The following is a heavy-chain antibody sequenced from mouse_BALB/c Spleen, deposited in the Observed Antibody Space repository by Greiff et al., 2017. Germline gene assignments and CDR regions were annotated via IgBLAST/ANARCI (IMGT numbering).Heavy chain of an antibody. CDR2: INPSSGYT. CDR3: ARERGDYGSSEYFDV. D-gene: IGHD1-1*01. CDR1: GYTFTSYT. V-gene: IGHV1-4*01. J-gene: IGHJ1*01. Sequence: QVQLQQSGAELARPGASVKMSCKASGYTFTSYTMHWVKQRPGQGLEWIGYINPSSGYTNYNQKFKDKATLTADKSSSTAYMQLTSLTSEDSAVYYCARERGDYGSSEYFDVWGAGTTVTVSS.